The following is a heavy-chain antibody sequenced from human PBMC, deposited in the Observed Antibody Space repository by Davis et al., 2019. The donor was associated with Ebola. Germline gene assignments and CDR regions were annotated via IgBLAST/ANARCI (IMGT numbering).Heavy chain of an antibody. CDR2: ISSSSSYI. J-gene: IGHJ6*02. CDR3: ARDLRALTVTLLGGMDV. D-gene: IGHD4-17*01. CDR1: GFTFSSYS. Sequence: GGSLRLSCAASGFTFSSYSMNWVRQAPGKGLEWVSSISSSSSYIYYADSVKGRFTISRDNAKNSLYLQMNSLRAEDTAVYYCARDLRALTVTLLGGMDVWGQGTTVTVSS. V-gene: IGHV3-21*01.